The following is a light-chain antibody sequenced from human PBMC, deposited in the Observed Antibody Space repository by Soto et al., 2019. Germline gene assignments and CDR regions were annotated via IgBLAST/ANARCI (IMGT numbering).Light chain of an antibody. CDR1: QSVSTT. V-gene: IGKV3D-15*01. Sequence: EIVMTQSPATLSVSPGERATPSCRAGQSVSTTLAWYQQKPGQAPSLLIYDISARATGIPTRFSGSGSGTEFTLTISSLQSEDFAVYYCQQYNDWPLTFGGGTKVEIK. J-gene: IGKJ4*01. CDR2: DIS. CDR3: QQYNDWPLT.